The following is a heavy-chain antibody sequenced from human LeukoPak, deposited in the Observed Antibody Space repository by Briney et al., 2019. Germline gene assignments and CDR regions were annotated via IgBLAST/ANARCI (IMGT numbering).Heavy chain of an antibody. J-gene: IGHJ4*02. CDR2: IYYSGST. V-gene: IGHV4-39*07. Sequence: SETLSLTCTVSGGSISSSSYYCGWIRQPPGKGLEWIGSIYYSGSTYYNPSLKSRVTISVDTSKNQFSLKLSSVTAADTAVYYCARDFWYGSGSYTDDWGQGTLVTVSS. CDR3: ARDFWYGSGSYTDD. CDR1: GGSISSSSYY. D-gene: IGHD3-10*01.